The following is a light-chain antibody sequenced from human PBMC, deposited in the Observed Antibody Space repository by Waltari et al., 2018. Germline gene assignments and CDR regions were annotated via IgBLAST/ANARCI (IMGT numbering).Light chain of an antibody. J-gene: IGKJ4*01. CDR1: QGISSY. CDR2: AAS. Sequence: AIRMTQSPSSFSASTGDRVTITCRASQGISSYLAWYQQKPGKAPKRLIYAASTLQSGVPSRFSGSGSGTDFTLTISCLQSEDFATYYCQQYYSYPLTFGGGTKVEIK. V-gene: IGKV1-8*01. CDR3: QQYYSYPLT.